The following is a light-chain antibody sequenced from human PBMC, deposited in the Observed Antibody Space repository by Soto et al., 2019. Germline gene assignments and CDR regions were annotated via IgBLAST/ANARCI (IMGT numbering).Light chain of an antibody. Sequence: EIVLTQSPGTLSLSPGESATLSCRASQTVSSNYLAWYQQRPGQAPRLLIFGASSRATGIPDRFSGSGSGTDFTLTIYRLEPEDFAVYSCQQYGSLPYTFGQGIKLEIK. CDR1: QTVSSNY. CDR2: GAS. V-gene: IGKV3-20*01. J-gene: IGKJ2*01. CDR3: QQYGSLPYT.